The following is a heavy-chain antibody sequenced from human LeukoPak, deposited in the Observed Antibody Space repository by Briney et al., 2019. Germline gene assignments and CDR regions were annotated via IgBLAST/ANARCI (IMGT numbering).Heavy chain of an antibody. D-gene: IGHD4/OR15-4a*01. Sequence: GSLRLSCVSSGFTFSSHAMCWVRQAPGRGLEWVSSIDISGDSTSYADSVKGRFTISRDNSKNTLLLQMDSLRAEDSAIYYCANEIRPNDYWGQGTLVTVSS. CDR3: ANEIRPNDY. CDR1: GFTFSSHA. V-gene: IGHV3-23*05. J-gene: IGHJ4*02. CDR2: IDISGDST.